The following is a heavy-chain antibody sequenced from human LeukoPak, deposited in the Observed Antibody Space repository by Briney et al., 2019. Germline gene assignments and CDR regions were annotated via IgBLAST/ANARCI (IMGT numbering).Heavy chain of an antibody. CDR3: ARDGGIAVAGEILVY. J-gene: IGHJ4*02. CDR1: GGTFSSYA. V-gene: IGHV1-69*05. CDR2: IIPIFGTA. Sequence: SVKVSCKASGGTFSSYAISWVRQAPGQGLEWMGRIIPIFGTANYAQKFQGRVTITTDESTSAAYMELSSLRSEDTAVYYCARDGGIAVAGEILVYWGQGTLVTVSS. D-gene: IGHD6-19*01.